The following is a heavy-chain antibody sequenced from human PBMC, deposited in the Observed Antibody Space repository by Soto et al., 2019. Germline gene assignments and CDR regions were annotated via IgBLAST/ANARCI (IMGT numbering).Heavy chain of an antibody. J-gene: IGHJ4*02. Sequence: ASVKVSCKASGYTFTSYPMHWVRQAPGQRLEWMGWINAGNGDTKYSQKFQGRVTITRDTSASTAYMELSSLRSEDTAVYFCARDWTHYDSSGPGDYWGQGTLVTVSS. CDR1: GYTFTSYP. CDR2: INAGNGDT. V-gene: IGHV1-3*01. D-gene: IGHD3-22*01. CDR3: ARDWTHYDSSGPGDY.